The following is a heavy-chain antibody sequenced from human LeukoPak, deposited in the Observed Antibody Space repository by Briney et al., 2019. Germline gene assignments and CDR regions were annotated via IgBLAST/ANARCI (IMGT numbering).Heavy chain of an antibody. D-gene: IGHD5-24*01. J-gene: IGHJ6*03. CDR1: GGSISSGSYY. CDR3: ARVEMATGSDYYYYMDV. V-gene: IGHV4-61*02. CDR2: IYSSGST. Sequence: PSQTLSLTCTVSGGSISSGSYYWSWIRQPAGKGLEWIGRIYSSGSTNYNPSLKSRVTISVDTSKNQFSLKLSSVTAADTAVYYCARVEMATGSDYYYYMDVWGKGTTVTVSS.